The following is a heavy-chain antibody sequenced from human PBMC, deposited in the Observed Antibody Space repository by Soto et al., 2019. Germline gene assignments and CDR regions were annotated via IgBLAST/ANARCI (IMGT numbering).Heavy chain of an antibody. CDR2: IYYSGST. Sequence: SETLSLTCTVSGGSVSRGSYHWTWIRQPPGKGLEWVGYIYYSGSTNYNPSLKSRVTISVDTSKNQFSLKLSSVTAADTAVYYCARDNMRARDGMDVWGQGTTVTVSS. J-gene: IGHJ6*02. V-gene: IGHV4-61*01. D-gene: IGHD3-16*01. CDR3: ARDNMRARDGMDV. CDR1: GGSVSRGSYH.